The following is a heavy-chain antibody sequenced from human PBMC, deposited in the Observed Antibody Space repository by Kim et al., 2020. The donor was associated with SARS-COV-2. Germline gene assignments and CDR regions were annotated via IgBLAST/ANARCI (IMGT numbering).Heavy chain of an antibody. J-gene: IGHJ4*02. Sequence: YADSVKGRFTIARDNAKNSLYLQMNSRRDEDTAVYYWARGYGSGSYFLNWGQGTLVTVSS. D-gene: IGHD3-10*01. CDR3: ARGYGSGSYFLN. V-gene: IGHV3-48*02.